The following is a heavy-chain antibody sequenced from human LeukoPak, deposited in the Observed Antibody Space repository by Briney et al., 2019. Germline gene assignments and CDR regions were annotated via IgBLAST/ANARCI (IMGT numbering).Heavy chain of an antibody. D-gene: IGHD5-18*01. V-gene: IGHV3-7*03. J-gene: IGHJ4*02. CDR3: ARERVQLWSRPFDY. Sequence: PGGSLRLSCAASGFTFSSYWMSWVRQAPGKGLEWVANIKQDGSEKYYVDSVEGRFTISRDNAKNSLYLQMNSLRAEDTAVYYCARERVQLWSRPFDYWGQGTLVTVSS. CDR2: IKQDGSEK. CDR1: GFTFSSYW.